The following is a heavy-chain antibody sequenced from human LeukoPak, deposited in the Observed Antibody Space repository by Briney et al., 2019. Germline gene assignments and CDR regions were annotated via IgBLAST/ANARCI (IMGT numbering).Heavy chain of an antibody. CDR2: INPNNGGT. V-gene: IGHV1-2*02. Sequence: VASVNVSCKTSGYTFTEYYIHWVRQAPGQGLEWMGWINPNNGGTNYAQKFQGRVTMTRDTSISTAYMELSRLRSDDTAVYYCARDHGAAAINWFDPWGEGPLVTVSS. J-gene: IGHJ5*02. D-gene: IGHD6-13*01. CDR3: ARDHGAAAINWFDP. CDR1: GYTFTEYY.